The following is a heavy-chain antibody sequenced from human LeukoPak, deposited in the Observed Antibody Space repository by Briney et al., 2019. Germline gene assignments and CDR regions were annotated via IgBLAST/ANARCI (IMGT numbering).Heavy chain of an antibody. CDR2: INSNGGST. CDR1: GFTFSYYG. CDR3: ARAVTGNWNDNGYFDY. J-gene: IGHJ4*02. V-gene: IGHV3-64*01. Sequence: GGSLRLSCAASGFTFSYYGMHWVRQAPGKGLEYVSGINSNGGSTYYANSVKGRFTISRDNSRNTLYLQVGSLSAEDMAVYYCARAVTGNWNDNGYFDYWGQGTLVTVSS. D-gene: IGHD1-20*01.